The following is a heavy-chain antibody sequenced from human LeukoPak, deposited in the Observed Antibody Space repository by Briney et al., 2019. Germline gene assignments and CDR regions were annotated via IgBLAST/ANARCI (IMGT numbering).Heavy chain of an antibody. J-gene: IGHJ4*02. Sequence: GESLKISRKGSGYSFTSYWIGWVRQMPGKGLEWMGIIYPGESDTRYNPSFQGQVTISADKSISTAYLQWSSLKASDTAMYYCARSNNWNYDFDYWGQGTLVTVSS. D-gene: IGHD1-7*01. CDR3: ARSNNWNYDFDY. V-gene: IGHV5-51*01. CDR1: GYSFTSYW. CDR2: IYPGESDT.